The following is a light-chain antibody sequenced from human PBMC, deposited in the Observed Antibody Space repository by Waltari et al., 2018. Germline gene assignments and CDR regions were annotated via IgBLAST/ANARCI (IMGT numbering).Light chain of an antibody. CDR2: ELR. V-gene: IGLV2-8*01. CDR3: SSWAGSVV. Sequence: QSALTQPPSASGSPGQSVTLSCTGTSRDLGGYNYVSWYQTHPGKAPNLMIYELRKRPSGVPDRFSGSKSGNTSALTVSGLQAEDEADYYCSSWAGSVVFGGGTKLTVL. J-gene: IGLJ2*01. CDR1: SRDLGGYNY.